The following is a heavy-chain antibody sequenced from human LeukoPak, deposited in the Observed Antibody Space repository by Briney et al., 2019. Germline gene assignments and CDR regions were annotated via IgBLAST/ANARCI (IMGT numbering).Heavy chain of an antibody. V-gene: IGHV1-69*04. CDR1: DYTFTGYY. J-gene: IGHJ4*02. D-gene: IGHD3-22*01. CDR2: IIPILGIA. Sequence: EASVKVSCKASDYTFTGYYMHWVRQAPGQGLEWMGRIIPILGIANYAQKFQGRVTITADKSTSTAYMELSSLRSEDTAVYYCARDQYYYDSSRHIRGAIDYWGQGTLVTVSS. CDR3: ARDQYYYDSSRHIRGAIDY.